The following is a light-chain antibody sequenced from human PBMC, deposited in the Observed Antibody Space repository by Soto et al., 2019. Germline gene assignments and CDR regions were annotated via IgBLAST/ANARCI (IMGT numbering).Light chain of an antibody. Sequence: EIVFTQTPTTLSFYPLEVATLSCRASQSVSSYLAWYQQKPGQAPRLLIYGASSRATGVPDRFSGGGSGTDFTLTISRLEPEDFAVYYCQHFVNSLTWTFGQGTKVAIK. V-gene: IGKV3-20*01. J-gene: IGKJ1*01. CDR3: QHFVNSLTWT. CDR2: GAS. CDR1: QSVSSY.